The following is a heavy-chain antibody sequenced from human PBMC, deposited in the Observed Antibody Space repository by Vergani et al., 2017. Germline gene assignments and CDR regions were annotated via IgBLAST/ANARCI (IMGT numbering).Heavy chain of an antibody. V-gene: IGHV4-39*07. D-gene: IGHD1-26*01. CDR3: ARQQKGIVGATGNFDY. Sequence: QLQLQESGPGLVKPSETLSLTCTVSGGSISSSSYYWGWIRQPPGKGLEWIGSIYYSGSTYYNPSLKSRVTISVDTSKNQFSLKLSSVTAADTAVYYCARQQKGIVGATGNFDYWGQGTLVTVSS. J-gene: IGHJ4*02. CDR1: GGSISSSSYY. CDR2: IYYSGST.